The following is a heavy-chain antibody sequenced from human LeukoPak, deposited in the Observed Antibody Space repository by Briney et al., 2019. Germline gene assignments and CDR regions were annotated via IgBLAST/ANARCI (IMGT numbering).Heavy chain of an antibody. Sequence: GGSLRLSCAASGFTFSSYWMHWVRQAPGKGLVWVSRINSDGSSTSYADSVKGRFTISRHNSKNTLYLQMNSQRAEDTAVYYCARAPPYYYDSSGSIIEGYWGQGTLVTVSS. CDR2: INSDGSST. D-gene: IGHD3-22*01. CDR1: GFTFSSYW. CDR3: ARAPPYYYDSSGSIIEGY. V-gene: IGHV3-74*01. J-gene: IGHJ4*02.